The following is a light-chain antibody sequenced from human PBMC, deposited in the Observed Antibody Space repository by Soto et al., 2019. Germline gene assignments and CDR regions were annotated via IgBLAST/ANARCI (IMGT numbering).Light chain of an antibody. V-gene: IGKV1-33*01. CDR3: QQYDNPPVT. CDR1: QDISNY. CDR2: DAS. J-gene: IGKJ4*01. Sequence: DIQMTQSPSSLSASVGDRVTVTCQASQDISNYLNWYQQKPGKAPKPLIYDASNLETGVPSRFSASGSGTDFTLTISSLQPEDIATYYCQQYDNPPVTFGGGTKVEIK.